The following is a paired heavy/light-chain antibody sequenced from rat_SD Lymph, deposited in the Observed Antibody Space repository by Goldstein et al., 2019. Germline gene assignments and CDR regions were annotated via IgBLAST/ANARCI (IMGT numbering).Light chain of an antibody. V-gene: IGKV14S13*01. Sequence: DIQMTQAPSSLPASLGDRVTITCRASQDIGNYLRWFQQKPGKSPRRMIYGATNLAAGVPSRFSGSRSGSDYSLTISSLESEDMADYYCLQSKESPLTFGSGTKLEIK. CDR3: LQSKESPLT. J-gene: IGKJ5*01. CDR2: GAT. CDR1: QDIGNY.
Heavy chain of an antibody. V-gene: IGHV2-41*01. J-gene: IGHJ3*01. CDR1: GFSLTSYN. CDR3: ARGGDTIAAISNWFAY. Sequence: QVQLKESGPGLVQPSQTLSLTCTVAGFSLTSYNVHWVRQPPGKGLEWMGVIWNTGGTRYNSALKSRLSISKDTSKSQVFLKMNSLQTEDTATYYCARGGDTIAAISNWFAYWGQGTLVTVSS. D-gene: IGHD1-2*01. CDR2: IWNTGGT.